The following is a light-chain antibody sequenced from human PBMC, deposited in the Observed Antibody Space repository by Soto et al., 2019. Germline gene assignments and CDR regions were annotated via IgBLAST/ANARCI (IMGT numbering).Light chain of an antibody. CDR3: QQRSNWPIT. V-gene: IGKV3-11*01. CDR2: DAS. Sequence: EIVLTQSPATLSLSPWERATLSCRASQSVSSYLAWYQQKPGQAPRLLIYDASNRATGVPARFRGSGSGTDFTLTISSLEPEDFSVYYCQQRSNWPITFGQGTRLEIK. CDR1: QSVSSY. J-gene: IGKJ5*01.